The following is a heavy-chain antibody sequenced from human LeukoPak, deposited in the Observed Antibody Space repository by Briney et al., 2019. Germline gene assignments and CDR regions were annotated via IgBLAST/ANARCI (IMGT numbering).Heavy chain of an antibody. D-gene: IGHD6-6*01. CDR3: TTDRTYSSYSFQH. J-gene: IGHJ1*01. Sequence: PGGSLRLSCAASGFTFSNAWMSWVRQAPGKGLEWVGRIKSKTDGGTTDYAAPVKGRFTISRDDSKNTLYLQMNSLKTEDTAVYYCTTDRTYSSYSFQHWGQGTLVTVSS. CDR1: GFTFSNAW. CDR2: IKSKTDGGTT. V-gene: IGHV3-15*01.